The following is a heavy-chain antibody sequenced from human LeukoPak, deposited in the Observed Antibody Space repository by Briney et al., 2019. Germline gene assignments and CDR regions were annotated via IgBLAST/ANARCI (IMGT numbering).Heavy chain of an antibody. CDR2: IYYSGST. V-gene: IGHV4-61*08. D-gene: IGHD3-10*01. Sequence: SQTLSLTCTVSGGSISSGDYYWSWIRQPPGKGLEWIGYIYYSGSTNYNPSLKSRVTISVDTSKNQFSLKLSSVTAADTAVYYCARIGFRPYLMVRGVAPRLTEHNWFDPWGQGTLVTVYS. CDR1: GGSISSGDYY. J-gene: IGHJ5*02. CDR3: ARIGFRPYLMVRGVAPRLTEHNWFDP.